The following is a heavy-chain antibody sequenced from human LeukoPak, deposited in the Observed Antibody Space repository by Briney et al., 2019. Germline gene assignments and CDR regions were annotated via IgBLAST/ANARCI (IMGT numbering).Heavy chain of an antibody. V-gene: IGHV3-53*01. J-gene: IGHJ4*02. CDR2: IYSGGST. D-gene: IGHD5-12*01. Sequence: PGGSLRLSCAASGFTVSSNYMSWVRQAPGKGLEWVSVIYSGGSTYYADSVKGRFTISRDNAKNSLYLQMNSLRAEDTAFYYCAKDSYSGYDDGYFDYWGQGTLVTVSS. CDR3: AKDSYSGYDDGYFDY. CDR1: GFTVSSNY.